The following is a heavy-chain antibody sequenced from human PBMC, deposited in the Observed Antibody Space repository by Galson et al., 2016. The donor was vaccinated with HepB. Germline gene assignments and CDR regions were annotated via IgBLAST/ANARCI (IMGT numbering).Heavy chain of an antibody. CDR1: GGSVTTGAPFYY. J-gene: IGHJ5*02. V-gene: IGHV4-39*01. D-gene: IGHD3-10*01. Sequence: LSLTCSVSGGSVTTGAPFYYWAWIRQSPGKGLEWIVSLDHSGNTYNNPSLTSRVTTSVDTSRNQFSLRLTSVTAADTAVYYCARHKLYLGDRRQVDWFDPWGRGALVTVSS. CDR3: ARHKLYLGDRRQVDWFDP. CDR2: LDHSGNT.